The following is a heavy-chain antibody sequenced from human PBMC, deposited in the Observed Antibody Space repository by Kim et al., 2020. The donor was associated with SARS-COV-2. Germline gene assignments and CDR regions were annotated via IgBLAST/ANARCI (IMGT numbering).Heavy chain of an antibody. V-gene: IGHV4-38-2*02. CDR1: GYSISSGYY. J-gene: IGHJ6*02. CDR3: ARVKGGYSYGYFGLYYYGMDV. CDR2: IYHSGST. D-gene: IGHD5-18*01. Sequence: SETLSLTCTVSGYSISSGYYWGWIRQPPGKGLEWIGSIYHSGSTYYNPSLKSRVTISVDTSKNQFSLKLSSVTAADTAVYYCARVKGGYSYGYFGLYYYGMDVWGQGTTVTVSS.